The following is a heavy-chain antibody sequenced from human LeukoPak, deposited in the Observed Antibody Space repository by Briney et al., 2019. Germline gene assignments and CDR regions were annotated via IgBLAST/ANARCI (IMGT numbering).Heavy chain of an antibody. CDR3: ARVDTLLDP. D-gene: IGHD2/OR15-2a*01. CDR1: GYTFTSYA. Sequence: GASVKVSCKASGYTFTSYAMNWVRQAPGQGLEWMGWINPNSGGTNYAQKFQGRVTMTRDTSISTAYMDLSRLRSDDTAVYYCARVDTLLDPWGQGTLVTVSS. V-gene: IGHV1-2*02. J-gene: IGHJ5*02. CDR2: INPNSGGT.